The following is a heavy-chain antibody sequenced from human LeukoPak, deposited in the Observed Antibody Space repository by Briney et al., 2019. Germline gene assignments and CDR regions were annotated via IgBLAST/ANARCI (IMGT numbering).Heavy chain of an antibody. V-gene: IGHV3-48*01. CDR1: GFIFNFYG. Sequence: GGSLRLSCTGSGFIFNFYGINWARQAPGKGLEWVAYISSSTSNIFYADSVKGRFTISRDHAKDSVLLQMNSLRVEDTALYFCARDGVMAETPFYFDSWGQGALVTVSS. D-gene: IGHD2-21*01. CDR3: ARDGVMAETPFYFDS. CDR2: ISSSTSNI. J-gene: IGHJ4*02.